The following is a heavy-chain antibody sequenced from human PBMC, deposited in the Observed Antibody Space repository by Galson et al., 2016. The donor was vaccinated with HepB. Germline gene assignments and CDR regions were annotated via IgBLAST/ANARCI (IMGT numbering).Heavy chain of an antibody. CDR1: GFTFSSYA. J-gene: IGHJ4*02. D-gene: IGHD5-12*01. CDR3: ARVGTGYEYVY. V-gene: IGHV3-21*01. CDR2: ISSTSAYI. Sequence: SLRLSCAVSGFTFSSYAMHWVRQAPGKGLEWVASISSTSAYIYYADSVKGRFTVSRDNAQNSLYLVMSSLRIEDAAVYYCARVGTGYEYVYWGQGTLVPVSS.